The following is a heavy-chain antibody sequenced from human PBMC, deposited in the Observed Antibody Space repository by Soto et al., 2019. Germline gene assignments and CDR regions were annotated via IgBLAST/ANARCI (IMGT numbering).Heavy chain of an antibody. J-gene: IGHJ3*01. V-gene: IGHV4-31*11. Sequence: SETLSLTCAVSGVSINSGGYYWNWIRHFPGKGLEWIGYISHGETTSYMPSLKSRLTISFDTSKNHFSLKLTFVTAEDPALYSCARDGGHADRGYALEMWGQGTM. CDR2: ISHGETT. CDR3: ARDGGHADRGYALEM. D-gene: IGHD3-22*01. CDR1: GVSINSGGYY.